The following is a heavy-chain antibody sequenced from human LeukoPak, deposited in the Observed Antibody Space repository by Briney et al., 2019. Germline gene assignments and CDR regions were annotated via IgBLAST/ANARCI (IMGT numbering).Heavy chain of an antibody. V-gene: IGHV4-39*07. CDR2: IYYSGST. CDR1: GGSISSSSYY. D-gene: IGHD1-14*01. CDR3: ARDPGLNRPYYYMDV. Sequence: YPSETLSLTCTVSGGSISSSSYYWGWIRQPPGKGLEWIGSIYYSGSTYYNPSLKSRVTISVDTSKNQFSLKLSSVTAADTAVYYCARDPGLNRPYYYMDVWGKGTTVTVSS. J-gene: IGHJ6*03.